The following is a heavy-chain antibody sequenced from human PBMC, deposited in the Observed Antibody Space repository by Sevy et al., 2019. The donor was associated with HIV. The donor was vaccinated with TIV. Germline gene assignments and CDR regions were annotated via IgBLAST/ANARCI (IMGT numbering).Heavy chain of an antibody. CDR2: MNPNSGNT. CDR1: GYTFTSYD. J-gene: IGHJ6*02. V-gene: IGHV1-8*01. D-gene: IGHD1-26*01. CDR3: ARPRSVWDQFLSGMDV. Sequence: ASVKVSCKASGYTFTSYDINWVRQATGQGLEWMGWMNPNSGNTGYAQKFQGRVTMTRNTSISTAYMELSSLRSEDTAVYYCARPRSVWDQFLSGMDVWGQGTTVTVSS.